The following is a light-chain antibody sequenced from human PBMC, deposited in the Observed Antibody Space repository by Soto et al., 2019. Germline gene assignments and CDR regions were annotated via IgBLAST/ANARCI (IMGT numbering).Light chain of an antibody. CDR1: QSVSNK. CDR3: QQYGTSFAT. CDR2: DAS. Sequence: EIVLTQSPGTLSLSPGERATLSCRASQSVSNKLAWYRQTPGQAPRLLIYDASTRATDTPARFSGSGAGTDVTLTISRVEAADFALYYCQQYGTSFATFGQGTQVE. V-gene: IGKV3-20*01. J-gene: IGKJ1*01.